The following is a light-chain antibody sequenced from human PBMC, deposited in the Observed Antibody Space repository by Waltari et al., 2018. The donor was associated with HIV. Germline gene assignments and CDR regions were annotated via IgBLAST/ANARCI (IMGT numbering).Light chain of an antibody. V-gene: IGKV3-15*01. Sequence: EILITQSPAILSVSPGESATVSCRARQNVYSNFAWYQQKPGQPPRLLIYTASTRATGVPARFTGSGVGTDFTLTISGLQSEDVAAYYCQHYNAWPGPAFGQGTKVEIK. CDR2: TAS. CDR1: QNVYSN. CDR3: QHYNAWPGPA. J-gene: IGKJ1*01.